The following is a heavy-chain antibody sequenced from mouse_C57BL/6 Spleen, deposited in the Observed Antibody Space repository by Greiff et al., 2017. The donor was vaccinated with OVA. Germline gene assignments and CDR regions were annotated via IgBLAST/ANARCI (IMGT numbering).Heavy chain of an antibody. CDR1: GYTFTNYW. J-gene: IGHJ4*01. CDR2: IYPGSGSS. V-gene: IGHV1-55*01. Sequence: QVQLQQPGAGLVKPGASVKLSCKASGYTFTNYWINWVQQGPGQGLEWIGDIYPGSGSSNYNEKFKSKATLTVDTSSSTAYMQLSSRTSEYSAVYYGARYPHYYAMDYWGQGTSVTVSS. CDR3: ARYPHYYAMDY.